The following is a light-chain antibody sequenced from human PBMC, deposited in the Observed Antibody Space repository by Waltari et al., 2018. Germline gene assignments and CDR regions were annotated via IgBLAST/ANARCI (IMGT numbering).Light chain of an antibody. Sequence: EIVMPQSPATLPVSPGERATLSCRASQPISSNLAWYQHKPGQAPRLLISGASTRASGIPARFSGSGSGTQFTLTINSLQSEDFAVYYCQQYNIRLTFGGGTKVDIK. CDR2: GAS. J-gene: IGKJ4*01. CDR1: QPISSN. V-gene: IGKV3-15*01. CDR3: QQYNIRLT.